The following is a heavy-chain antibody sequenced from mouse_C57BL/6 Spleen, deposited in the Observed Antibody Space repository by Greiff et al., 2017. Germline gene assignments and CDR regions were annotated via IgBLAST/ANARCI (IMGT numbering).Heavy chain of an antibody. V-gene: IGHV1-82*01. D-gene: IGHD2-3*01. CDR3: ARSCDGYYGYYFDY. J-gene: IGHJ2*01. CDR2: IYPGDGDT. Sequence: VKLMESGPELVKPGASVKISCKASGYAFSSSWMNWVKQRPGKGLEWIGRIYPGDGDTNYNGKFKGKATLTADKSSSTAYMQLSSLTSEDSAVYFCARSCDGYYGYYFDYWGQGTTLTVSS. CDR1: GYAFSSSW.